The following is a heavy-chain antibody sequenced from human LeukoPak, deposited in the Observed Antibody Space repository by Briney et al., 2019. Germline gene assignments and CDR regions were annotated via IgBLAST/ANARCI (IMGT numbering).Heavy chain of an antibody. CDR1: GFTFSSYA. CDR3: AKGSAYYYGSGSEQDTFDI. CDR2: ISGSGGST. Sequence: GGSLRLSCAASGFTFSSYAMSWVRQAPGKGLEWVSAISGSGGSTYYADSVKGRFTISRDNSKNTLYLQMNSLRAEDTAVYYCAKGSAYYYGSGSEQDTFDIWGQGTMVTVSS. V-gene: IGHV3-23*01. J-gene: IGHJ3*02. D-gene: IGHD3-10*01.